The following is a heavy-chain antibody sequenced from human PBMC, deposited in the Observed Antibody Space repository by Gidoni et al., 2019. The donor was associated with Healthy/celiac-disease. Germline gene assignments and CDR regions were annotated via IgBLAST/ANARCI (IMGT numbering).Heavy chain of an antibody. V-gene: IGHV3-23*01. CDR2: ISGSGGST. Sequence: EVQLLESGGGLVQPGGSLRLSCAASGFTFSSYAMSWVRQAPGKGLEWVSVISGSGGSTYYADSVKGRFTISRDNSKNTLYLQMNSLRAEDTAVYYCAKDVAIFGVVTGFDYWGQGTLVTVSS. CDR1: GFTFSSYA. CDR3: AKDVAIFGVVTGFDY. D-gene: IGHD3-3*01. J-gene: IGHJ4*02.